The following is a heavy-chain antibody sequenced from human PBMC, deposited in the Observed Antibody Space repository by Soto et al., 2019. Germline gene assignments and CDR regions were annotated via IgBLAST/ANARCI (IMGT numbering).Heavy chain of an antibody. CDR3: VRDSGAARSRS. V-gene: IGHV1-69*13. CDR2: IVPIYRTA. Sequence: SVKVSCKASGGTFSSYRINWVRQAPGQGLEWVGGIVPIYRTADYAQKFQGRVTITADESARTSYMELRSLKSQDTAVYYCVRDSGAARSRSWGHGTLVTLSS. D-gene: IGHD6-13*01. J-gene: IGHJ4*01. CDR1: GGTFSSYR.